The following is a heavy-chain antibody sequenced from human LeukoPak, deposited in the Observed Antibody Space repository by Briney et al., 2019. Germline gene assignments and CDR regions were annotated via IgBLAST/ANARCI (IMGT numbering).Heavy chain of an antibody. V-gene: IGHV3-30-3*01. CDR1: GFTFSSYA. D-gene: IGHD4-11*01. J-gene: IGHJ4*02. Sequence: GRSLRLSCAASGFTFSSYAMHWVRQAPGKGLEWVAVISYDGSNKYYADSVKGRFTISRDNSKNTLYLQMNSLRAEDTAVYYCARHTTTLTTFFDSPRDSHFDSWRQGTLVTVSS. CDR3: ARHTTTLTTFFDSPRDSHFDS. CDR2: ISYDGSNK.